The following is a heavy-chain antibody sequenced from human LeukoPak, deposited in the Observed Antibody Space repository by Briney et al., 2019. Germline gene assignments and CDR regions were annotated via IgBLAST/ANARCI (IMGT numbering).Heavy chain of an antibody. CDR2: INHSGST. CDR3: ARAPLYYYDFWSGPDY. Sequence: PSETLSLTXVVYGGSFSGYYWSWIRQPPGKGLEWIGEINHSGSTNYNPSLKSRVTISVDTSKNQFSLKLSSVTAADTAVYYCARAPLYYYDFWSGPDYRGQGTLVTVSS. CDR1: GGSFSGYY. J-gene: IGHJ4*02. V-gene: IGHV4-34*01. D-gene: IGHD3-3*01.